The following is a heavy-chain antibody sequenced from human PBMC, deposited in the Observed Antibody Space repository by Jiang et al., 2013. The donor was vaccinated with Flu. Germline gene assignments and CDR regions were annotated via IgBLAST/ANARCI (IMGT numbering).Heavy chain of an antibody. D-gene: IGHD6-13*01. Sequence: SQTLSLTCAISGDSVSSNSATWNWIRQSPSRGLEWLGRTYYTSKWSNDYAPSVKSRITISPDTSKNQFSLHLNSVTPEDTAVYYCARAQQMVFGHWGQGTLVTVSS. CDR3: ARAQQMVFGH. CDR1: GDSVSSNSAT. CDR2: TYYTSKWSN. V-gene: IGHV6-1*01. J-gene: IGHJ5*02.